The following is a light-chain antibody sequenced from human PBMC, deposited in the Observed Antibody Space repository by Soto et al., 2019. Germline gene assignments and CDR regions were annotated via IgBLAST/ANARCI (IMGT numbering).Light chain of an antibody. J-gene: IGKJ5*01. CDR3: QQYGSSPT. V-gene: IGKV3-20*01. CDR2: GAS. Sequence: EIVLTQSPGTLSLFPGERATLSCRASQSLTPRYLAWYQHKPGQAPRLLIYGASSRATGIPDRFSGSGSGTAFTLTSSRLEPEDFAVYSCQQYGSSPTFGQGTRLEIK. CDR1: QSLTPRY.